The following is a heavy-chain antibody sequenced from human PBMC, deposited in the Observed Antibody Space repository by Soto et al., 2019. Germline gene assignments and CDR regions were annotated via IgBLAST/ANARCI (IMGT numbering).Heavy chain of an antibody. V-gene: IGHV4-39*07. J-gene: IGHJ4*02. D-gene: IGHD6-13*01. CDR1: GGSISSSSYY. Sequence: SETLSLTCTVSGGSISSSSYYWGWIRQPPGKGLEWIGCIYYSGSTYYNPSLKSRVTISVDTSKNQFSLKLSSVTAADTAVYYCASIDSSSWYGCDYWGQGTLVTVSS. CDR3: ASIDSSSWYGCDY. CDR2: IYYSGST.